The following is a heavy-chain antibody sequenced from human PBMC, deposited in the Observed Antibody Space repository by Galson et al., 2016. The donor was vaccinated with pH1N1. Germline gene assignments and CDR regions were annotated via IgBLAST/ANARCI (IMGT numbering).Heavy chain of an antibody. CDR1: GFTFSGSA. CDR2: IRGKAKNYAT. CDR3: AIGRRPDYYYAMDV. J-gene: IGHJ6*02. D-gene: IGHD2-2*01. V-gene: IGHV3-73*01. Sequence: SLRLSCAASGFTFSGSAMHWFRQASGKGLEWVGHIRGKAKNYATAYAASVKGRFTFSRDDSNNRAFLQMNNLRPEDTAMYYCAIGRRPDYYYAMDVWGQGTTVTVSS.